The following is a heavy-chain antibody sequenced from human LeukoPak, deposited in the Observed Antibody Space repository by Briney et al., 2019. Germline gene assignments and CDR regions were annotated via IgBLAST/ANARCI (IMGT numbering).Heavy chain of an antibody. CDR3: ARGDCSSTSCYNGMDV. D-gene: IGHD2-2*02. CDR2: IYHSGST. V-gene: IGHV4-30-2*01. Sequence: SETLSLTCAVYGGSFSGYSWSWIRQPPGKGLEWIGYIYHSGSTYYNPSLKSRVTISVDRSKNQFSLKLSSVTAADTAVYYCARGDCSSTSCYNGMDVWGQGATVTVSS. J-gene: IGHJ6*02. CDR1: GGSFSGYS.